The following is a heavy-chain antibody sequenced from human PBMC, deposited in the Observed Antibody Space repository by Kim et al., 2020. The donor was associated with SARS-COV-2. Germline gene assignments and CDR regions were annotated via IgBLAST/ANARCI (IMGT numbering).Heavy chain of an antibody. Sequence: SETLSLTCTVSGGSISSSSYYWGWIRQPPGKGLEWIGSIYYSGSTYYNPSLKSRVTISVDTSKNQFSLKLSSVTAADTAVYYCAGSSWKDAFDIWGQGTMVTVSS. V-gene: IGHV4-39*01. J-gene: IGHJ3*02. D-gene: IGHD1-1*01. CDR3: AGSSWKDAFDI. CDR2: IYYSGST. CDR1: GGSISSSSYY.